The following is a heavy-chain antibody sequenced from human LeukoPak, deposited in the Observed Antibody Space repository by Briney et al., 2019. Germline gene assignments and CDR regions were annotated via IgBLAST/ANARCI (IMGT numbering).Heavy chain of an antibody. J-gene: IGHJ5*02. V-gene: IGHV3-48*01. CDR3: VRGQTSLDNWFDP. CDR1: GLTFSNYG. CDR2: IGSNDGTT. Sequence: GGSLRLSCEASGLTFSNYGMNWVRQAPGKGLEWVSYIGSNDGTTHYADSVEGRFTISRDNAKNSLSLQMTSLRADDTAVYYCVRGQTSLDNWFDPWGQGTLVIVSS.